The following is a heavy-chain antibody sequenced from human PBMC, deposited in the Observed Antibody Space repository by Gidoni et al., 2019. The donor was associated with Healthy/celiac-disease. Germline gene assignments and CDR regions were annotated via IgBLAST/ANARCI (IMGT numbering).Heavy chain of an antibody. CDR3: AKDLIYGDYAFDI. CDR2: ISYDGSNK. D-gene: IGHD4-17*01. Sequence: QVQLVESGGGVVQPGRSLRLSCAASGFTFSSYGMHWVRQAPGKGLEWVAVISYDGSNKYYADSVKGRFTISRDNSKNTLYLQMNSLRAEDTAVYYCAKDLIYGDYAFDIWGQGTMVTVSS. V-gene: IGHV3-30*18. J-gene: IGHJ3*02. CDR1: GFTFSSYG.